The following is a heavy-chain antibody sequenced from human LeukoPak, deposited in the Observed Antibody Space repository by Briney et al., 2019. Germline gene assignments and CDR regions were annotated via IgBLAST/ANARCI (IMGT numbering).Heavy chain of an antibody. CDR1: GFTFDDYG. J-gene: IGHJ5*02. CDR2: INWNGGST. Sequence: PGGSLRLSCAASGFTFDDYGISRVRQAPGKGLEWVSGINWNGGSTGYADSVKGRFTISRGNAKNSLYLQMNSLRAEDTALYYCARELIAFRGWFDPWGQGTLVTVSS. CDR3: ARELIAFRGWFDP. D-gene: IGHD2/OR15-2a*01. V-gene: IGHV3-20*04.